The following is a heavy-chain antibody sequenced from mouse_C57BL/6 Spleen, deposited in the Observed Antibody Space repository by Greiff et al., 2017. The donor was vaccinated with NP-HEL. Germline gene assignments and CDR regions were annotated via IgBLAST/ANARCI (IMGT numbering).Heavy chain of an antibody. Sequence: VQLKQSGPGLVKPSQSLSLTCSVTGYSITSGYYWNWIRQFPGNKLEWMGYISYDGSNNYNPSLKNRISITRDTSKNQFFLKLNSVTTEDTATYYCAKIYGSSYDYWGKGTTLTVSS. CDR3: AKIYGSSYDY. CDR2: ISYDGSN. CDR1: GYSITSGYY. D-gene: IGHD1-1*01. V-gene: IGHV3-6*01. J-gene: IGHJ2*01.